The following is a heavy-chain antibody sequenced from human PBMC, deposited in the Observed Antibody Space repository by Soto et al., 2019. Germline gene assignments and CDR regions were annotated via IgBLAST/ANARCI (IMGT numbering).Heavy chain of an antibody. CDR1: GGTFSSYT. V-gene: IGHV1-69*02. Sequence: QVQLVQSGAEVKKPGSSVKVSCKASGGTFSSYTISWVRQAPGQGLEWMGRIIPILGIANYAQKFQGRDTITADKTTSTAYMEVSSMRSEDTAVYSCARAVDTAMVMGYYGMDVWGRGTTVTVSS. CDR3: ARAVDTAMVMGYYGMDV. J-gene: IGHJ6*02. D-gene: IGHD5-18*01. CDR2: IIPILGIA.